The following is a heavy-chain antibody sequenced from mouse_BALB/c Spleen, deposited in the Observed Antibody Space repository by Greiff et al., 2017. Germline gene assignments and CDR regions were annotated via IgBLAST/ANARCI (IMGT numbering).Heavy chain of an antibody. CDR3: ARHGDKLGEGAMGC. CDR1: GFTFSSYY. Sequence: EVQLVESGGGLVKPGGSLKLSCAASGFTFSSYYMSWVRQTPGKRLALVAAINSNGGSTYYPDTVKGRFTISSDNAKNTLYLQMSSLKSEDTALYYCARHGDKLGEGAMGCWGQGTSVTVSS. V-gene: IGHV5-6-2*01. CDR2: INSNGGST. J-gene: IGHJ4*01. D-gene: IGHD4-1*01.